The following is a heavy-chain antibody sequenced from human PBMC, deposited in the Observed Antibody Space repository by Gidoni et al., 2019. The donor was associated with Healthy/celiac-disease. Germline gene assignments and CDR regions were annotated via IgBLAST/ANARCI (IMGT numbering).Heavy chain of an antibody. D-gene: IGHD3-10*02. V-gene: IGHV3-21*01. Sequence: EVQLVESGGGLVKPGGSLRLSCAASGSTFSSYSMHWVRQAPGKGLEWVSSISSSSSYIYYADSGKGRFTISRDNAKNSLYLQMNSLRAEDTAVYYCASLSVLGYFDYWGQGTLVTVSS. J-gene: IGHJ4*02. CDR2: ISSSSSYI. CDR1: GSTFSSYS. CDR3: ASLSVLGYFDY.